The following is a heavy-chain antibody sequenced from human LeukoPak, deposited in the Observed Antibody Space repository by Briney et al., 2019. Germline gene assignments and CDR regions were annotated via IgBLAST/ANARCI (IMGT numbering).Heavy chain of an antibody. CDR3: ARDKDPRWELLGHEAAFDI. Sequence: ASVKVSCKASGYIFTSYYIHWVRQAPGQGLEWMGIINPSGGTTKYAQKFQGRVSMTRDMSTSTAYMELSSLRSEDTAVYYCARDKDPRWELLGHEAAFDIWGQGTMVTVSS. J-gene: IGHJ3*02. CDR1: GYIFTSYY. CDR2: INPSGGTT. V-gene: IGHV1-46*01. D-gene: IGHD1-26*01.